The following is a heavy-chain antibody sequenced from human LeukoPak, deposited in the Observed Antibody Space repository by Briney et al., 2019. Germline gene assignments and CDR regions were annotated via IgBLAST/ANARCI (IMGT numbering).Heavy chain of an antibody. J-gene: IGHJ4*02. CDR2: INWNGGST. CDR1: GFTFDDYG. Sequence: GGSLRLSCAASGFTFDDYGMSWVRQAPGKGLEWVSGINWNGGSTGYADSVKGRFTISRDNAKNSLYLQMNSLRAEDTALYYCASHIRGYSSSWYDYWGQGTLVTASS. CDR3: ASHIRGYSSSWYDY. V-gene: IGHV3-20*04. D-gene: IGHD6-13*01.